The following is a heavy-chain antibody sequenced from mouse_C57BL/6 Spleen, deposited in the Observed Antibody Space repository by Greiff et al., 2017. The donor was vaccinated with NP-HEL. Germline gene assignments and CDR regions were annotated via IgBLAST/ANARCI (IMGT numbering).Heavy chain of an antibody. V-gene: IGHV5-16*01. Sequence: EVMLVESEGGLVQPGSSMKLSCTASGFTFSDYYMAWVRQVPEKGLEWVANINYDGSSTYYLDSLKSRFIISRDNAKNILYLQMSSLKSEDTATYYCARDRDGYYDAMDYWGQGTSVTVSS. CDR3: ARDRDGYYDAMDY. J-gene: IGHJ4*01. D-gene: IGHD2-3*01. CDR2: INYDGSST. CDR1: GFTFSDYY.